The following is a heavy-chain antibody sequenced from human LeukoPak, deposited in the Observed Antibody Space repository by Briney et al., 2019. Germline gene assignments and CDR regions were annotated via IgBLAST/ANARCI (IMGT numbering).Heavy chain of an antibody. CDR1: GYTFTSYA. CDR3: ARDRVYYDILTGYYLRGAYPDY. J-gene: IGHJ4*02. Sequence: ASVKVSCKASGYTFTSYAMHWVRQAPGQRLEWMGWINAGNGNTKYSQKFQGRVTITRDTSASTAYMELSSLRSEDTAVYYCARDRVYYDILTGYYLRGAYPDYWGQGTLVTVSS. D-gene: IGHD3-9*01. V-gene: IGHV1-3*01. CDR2: INAGNGNT.